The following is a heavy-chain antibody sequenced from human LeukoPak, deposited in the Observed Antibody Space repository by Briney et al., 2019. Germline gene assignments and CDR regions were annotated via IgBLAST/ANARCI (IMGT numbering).Heavy chain of an antibody. CDR1: GGSFSGYY. CDR3: ARHHCSGGSCSSFQH. J-gene: IGHJ1*01. CDR2: INHSGST. D-gene: IGHD2-15*01. V-gene: IGHV4-34*01. Sequence: PSETLSLTCAVYGGSFSGYYWSWIRQPPGKGLEWIGEINHSGSTNYSPSLKSRVTISVDTSKNQFSLKLSSVTAADTAVYYCARHHCSGGSCSSFQHWGQGTLVTVSS.